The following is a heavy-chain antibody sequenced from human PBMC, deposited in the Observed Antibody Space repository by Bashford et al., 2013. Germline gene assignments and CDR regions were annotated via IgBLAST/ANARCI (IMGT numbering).Heavy chain of an antibody. V-gene: IGHV1-8*01. CDR3: AVSLGFCTSASCYTGRFHGMDV. CDR1: GYTFTNYE. J-gene: IGHJ6*02. CDR2: VNPDSGNS. Sequence: ASVKVSCKASGYTFTNYEITWVRQASGQGLEWMGWVNPDSGNSGYAQNFQGRVTMTRDTSMSTAYMELSRLRSEDTAVYYCAVSLGFCTSASCYTGRFHGMDVWGQGTTVTVSS. D-gene: IGHD2-2*02.